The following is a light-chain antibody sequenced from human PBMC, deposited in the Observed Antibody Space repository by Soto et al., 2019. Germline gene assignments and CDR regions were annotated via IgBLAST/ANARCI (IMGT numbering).Light chain of an antibody. Sequence: EIVMTQSPATLSVSPGERATLSCRAGQGVTTNFAWYQQKSGQSPRLLIYDVSIRATGVPARFSGTGSETDFTLTISGLQSEDSAVYFCQQYNNWPFSFGQGTQVEIK. J-gene: IGKJ5*01. CDR1: QGVTTN. CDR2: DVS. V-gene: IGKV3-15*01. CDR3: QQYNNWPFS.